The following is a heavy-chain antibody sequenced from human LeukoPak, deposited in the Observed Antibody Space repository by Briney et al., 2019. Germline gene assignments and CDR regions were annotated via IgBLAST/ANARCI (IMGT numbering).Heavy chain of an antibody. Sequence: PSETLSLTCTVSGFSITTYYWSWIPQSPGKGLEWIGQIHSSGSSTYNPSLKSRVTISLDTSKNQFSLHLSSVTAADRAVYYCARDIREVGESHYFDYWGQGTLVTVTS. V-gene: IGHV4-59*01. CDR3: ARDIREVGESHYFDY. CDR1: GFSITTYY. D-gene: IGHD1-26*01. CDR2: IHSSGSS. J-gene: IGHJ4*02.